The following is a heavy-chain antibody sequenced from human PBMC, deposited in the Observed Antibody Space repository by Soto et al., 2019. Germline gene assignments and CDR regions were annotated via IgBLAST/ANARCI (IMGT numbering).Heavy chain of an antibody. CDR1: GYTFTGYY. J-gene: IGHJ6*02. V-gene: IGHV1-2*04. Sequence: GASVKVSCKASGYTFTGYYMHWVRQAPGQGLEWMGWINPNSGGTNYAQKFQGWVTMTRDTSISTAYMELSRLRSDDTAVYYCARDYVRYCSSTSRYTPYYYYYGMDVWGQGTTVTVSS. CDR3: ARDYVRYCSSTSRYTPYYYYYGMDV. CDR2: INPNSGGT. D-gene: IGHD2-2*02.